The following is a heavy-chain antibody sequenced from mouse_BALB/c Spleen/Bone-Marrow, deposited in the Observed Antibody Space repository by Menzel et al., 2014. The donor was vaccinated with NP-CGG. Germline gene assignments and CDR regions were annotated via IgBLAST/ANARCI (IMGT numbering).Heavy chain of an antibody. CDR3: ARDKGRVFFDY. Sequence: QPPGKALEWLGFIRNKANGYTTEYSASVKGRFTISRDNSQNILYLQMNTLRAEDSATYYCARDKGRVFFDYWGQGTTLTVSS. V-gene: IGHV7-3*02. J-gene: IGHJ2*01. CDR2: IRNKANGYTT.